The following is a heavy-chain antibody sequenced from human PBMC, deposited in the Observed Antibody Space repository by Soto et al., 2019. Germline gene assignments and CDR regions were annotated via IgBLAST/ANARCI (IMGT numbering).Heavy chain of an antibody. Sequence: SETLSLTFNVSGYSINNYYWSWIRQPPGKGLEWVGYVHYSGRTNYSPSLKTRVTMSIDTSRNLFSLKLSSVTAADTAVYYCATLPGVAVDGPNFVHCGQGTLVTVSS. V-gene: IGHV4-59*08. J-gene: IGHJ1*01. CDR3: ATLPGVAVDGPNFVH. CDR2: VHYSGRT. CDR1: GYSINNYY. D-gene: IGHD6-19*01.